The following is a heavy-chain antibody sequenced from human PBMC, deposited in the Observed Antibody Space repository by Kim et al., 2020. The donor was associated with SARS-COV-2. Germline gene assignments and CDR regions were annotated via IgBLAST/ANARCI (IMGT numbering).Heavy chain of an antibody. CDR2: IRQDGSEK. D-gene: IGHD3-3*01. J-gene: IGHJ6*03. V-gene: IGHV3-7*01. CDR3: ARVVVSHDLWSGYYSYYYDMDV. Sequence: GGSLRLSCAASGFTFSSYWMSWVRQAPGKGLEWVANIRQDGSEKYSVDSVKGRFTISRDNAKNSLYLQMNSLRAEDTAVYYCARVVVSHDLWSGYYSYYYDMDVWGKGTTVTVSS. CDR1: GFTFSSYW.